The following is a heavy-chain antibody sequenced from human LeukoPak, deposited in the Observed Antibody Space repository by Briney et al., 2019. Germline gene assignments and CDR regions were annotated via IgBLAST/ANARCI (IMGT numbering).Heavy chain of an antibody. CDR2: IRSSGGTK. J-gene: IGHJ4*02. V-gene: IGHV3-48*04. CDR3: ARVYADSSGALDY. Sequence: GGSLRLSCAASGFTFSSYWMNWVRQAPGKGLEWVSYIRSSGGTKYYADSVKGRFTVSRDNAKNSLYLQMNSLRAEDTAVYYCARVYADSSGALDYWGQGTLVTVSS. D-gene: IGHD3-22*01. CDR1: GFTFSSYW.